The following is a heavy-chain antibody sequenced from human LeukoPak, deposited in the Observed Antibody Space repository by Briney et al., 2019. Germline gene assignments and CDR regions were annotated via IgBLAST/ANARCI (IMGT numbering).Heavy chain of an antibody. J-gene: IGHJ4*02. Sequence: GASVKVSCKASGYTFTGYYMHWVRQAPGQGLEWMGWINPNSGGTNYAQKFQGRVTMTRDTSISTAYMELSRLRSDDTAVYYCARDTDQYDSSGIDYWSQGTLVTVSS. D-gene: IGHD3-22*01. CDR2: INPNSGGT. CDR1: GYTFTGYY. CDR3: ARDTDQYDSSGIDY. V-gene: IGHV1-2*02.